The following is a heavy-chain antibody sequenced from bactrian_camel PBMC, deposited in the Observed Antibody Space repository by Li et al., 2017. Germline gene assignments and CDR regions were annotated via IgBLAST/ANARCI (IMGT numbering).Heavy chain of an antibody. V-gene: IGHV3S53*01. J-gene: IGHJ6*01. CDR1: GYIVTNYS. CDR2: IDADGTT. D-gene: IGHD1*01. CDR3: AAPSGVLAGDAPLSPQHFRY. Sequence: HVQLVESGGGSVQSGGSMRLSCPVSGYIVTNYSMGWFRQELGKQREGVAAIDADGTTTYADSVKGRFTISLDSAKTTFYLHTNNLKPEDTVVYYCAAPSGVLAGDAPLSPQHFRYWGQGTQVTVS.